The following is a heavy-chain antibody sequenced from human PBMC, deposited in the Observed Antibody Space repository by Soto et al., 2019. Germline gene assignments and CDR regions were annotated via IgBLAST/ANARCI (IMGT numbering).Heavy chain of an antibody. CDR3: ALRFGTA. V-gene: IGHV4-30-4*01. Sequence: KPSETLSLTCTVSGGSISSGDYYWSWIRQPPGKGLEWIGYIYYSGTTYYNPSLKSRVTISLDTSKNRFSLKLSSVTAADTGVYYCALRFGTAWGQGTTVTVSS. D-gene: IGHD5-12*01. CDR2: IYYSGTT. J-gene: IGHJ6*02. CDR1: GGSISSGDYY.